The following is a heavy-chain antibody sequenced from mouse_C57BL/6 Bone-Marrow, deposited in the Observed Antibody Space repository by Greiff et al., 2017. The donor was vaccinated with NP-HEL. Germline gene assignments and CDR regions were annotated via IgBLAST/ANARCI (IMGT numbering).Heavy chain of an antibody. V-gene: IGHV1-15*01. Sequence: VQVVESGAELVRPGASVTLSCKASGYTFTDYEMHWVKQTPVHGLEWIGAIDPETGGTAYNQKFKGKAILTADKSSSTAYMELRSLTSEDSAVYYCTRFQDYFDYWGQGTTLTVSS. CDR2: IDPETGGT. CDR3: TRFQDYFDY. J-gene: IGHJ2*01. CDR1: GYTFTDYE.